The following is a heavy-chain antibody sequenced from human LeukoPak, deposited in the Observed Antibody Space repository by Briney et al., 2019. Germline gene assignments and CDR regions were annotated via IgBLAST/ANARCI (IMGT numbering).Heavy chain of an antibody. CDR2: INHSGST. CDR3: ARAGAHYRSLPLFDY. J-gene: IGHJ4*02. CDR1: GGSFSGYY. Sequence: SETLSLTCAVYGGSFSGYYWSWIRQPPGKGLEWIGEINHSGSTNYNPSLKSRVTISVDTSKNQFSLKLSSVTAADTAVYYCARAGAHYRSLPLFDYWGQGTLVTVSS. V-gene: IGHV4-34*01. D-gene: IGHD4-11*01.